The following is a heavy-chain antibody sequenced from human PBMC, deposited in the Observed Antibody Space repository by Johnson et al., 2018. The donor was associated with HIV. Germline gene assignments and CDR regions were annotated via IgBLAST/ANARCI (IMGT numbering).Heavy chain of an antibody. CDR3: ASIPVWLRGIEI. V-gene: IGHV3-66*01. Sequence: VQLVESVGGLVQPGRSLKLSCAASGFTFDDYAMHWVRQPPGKGLEWVSVIYSGGNTYYADSVKGRCTISRDTSRNILYLQMNNLRAEDTVVYYCASIPVWLRGIEIWGQGTMVTV. CDR2: IYSGGNT. J-gene: IGHJ3*02. CDR1: GFTFDDYA. D-gene: IGHD2-21*01.